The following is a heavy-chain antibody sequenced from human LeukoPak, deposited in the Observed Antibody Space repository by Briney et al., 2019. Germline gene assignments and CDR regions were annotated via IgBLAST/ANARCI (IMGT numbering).Heavy chain of an antibody. Sequence: PGGSLRLSCAASGFTFDDYTMHWVRQAPGKGLEWVSLISWDGGSTYYADSVKGRFTISRDNSKNSLYLQMNSLRAEDTAVYYCARPENYHDSKIYDYWGQGTLVTVSS. J-gene: IGHJ4*02. CDR2: ISWDGGST. CDR1: GFTFDDYT. CDR3: ARPENYHDSKIYDY. V-gene: IGHV3-43*01. D-gene: IGHD3-22*01.